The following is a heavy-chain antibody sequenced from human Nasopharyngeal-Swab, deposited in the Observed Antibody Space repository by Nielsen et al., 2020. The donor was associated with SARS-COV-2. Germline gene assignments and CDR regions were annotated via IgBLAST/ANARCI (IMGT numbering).Heavy chain of an antibody. CDR3: ARVEAGGEWELLPYYYYYMDV. V-gene: IGHV3-30-3*01. J-gene: IGHJ6*03. D-gene: IGHD1-26*01. CDR2: ISYDGSNK. Sequence: PGKGLEWVAVISYDGSNKYYADSVKGRFTISRDNSKNTLYLQMNSLRAEDTAVYYCARVEAGGEWELLPYYYYYMDVWGKGTPVTVSS.